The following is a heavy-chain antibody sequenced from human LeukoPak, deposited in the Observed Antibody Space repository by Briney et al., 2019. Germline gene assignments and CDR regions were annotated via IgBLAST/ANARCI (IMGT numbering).Heavy chain of an antibody. CDR2: IHPNTGAT. J-gene: IGHJ4*02. CDR1: RYTFTDYY. CDR3: ARDMGRYSGYDYDY. D-gene: IGHD5-12*01. Sequence: ASVNVSCKTSRYTFTDYYLHWVRQAPGQGLEWVGWIHPNTGATHYAQKFQGRLTMTRDTSISTVYMELTRLRSDDTAVYYCARDMGRYSGYDYDYLGEGTLVTASS. V-gene: IGHV1-2*02.